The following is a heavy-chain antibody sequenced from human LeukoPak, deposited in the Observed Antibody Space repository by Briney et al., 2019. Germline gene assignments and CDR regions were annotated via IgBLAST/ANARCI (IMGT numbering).Heavy chain of an antibody. CDR2: IRYDGSNK. Sequence: PGGSLRLSCAASGFTFSSYGMHWVRQAPGKGLDWVAFIRYDGSNKYYADSVRGRFTISRDNSKNTLYLQMNSLRAEDTAVYCCAKESESYDSSGSTLDYRGQGTLVTVSS. CDR3: AKESESYDSSGSTLDY. V-gene: IGHV3-30*02. J-gene: IGHJ4*02. CDR1: GFTFSSYG. D-gene: IGHD3-22*01.